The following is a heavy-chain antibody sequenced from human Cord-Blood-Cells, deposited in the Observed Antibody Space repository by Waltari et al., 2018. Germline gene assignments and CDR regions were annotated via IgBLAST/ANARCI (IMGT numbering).Heavy chain of an antibody. CDR3: ARDRAYYGSGSYYFDI. V-gene: IGHV4-59*01. Sequence: QVQLQESGPGLVKPSETLSLTCTVPGGSISSYDWRWIRNPPGKGLEWIGYIYYSGSTNYNPSLKSRVTISVDTSKNQFSLKLSSVTAADTAVYYCARDRAYYGSGSYYFDIWGQGTMVTVSS. D-gene: IGHD3-10*01. J-gene: IGHJ3*02. CDR2: IYYSGST. CDR1: GGSISSYD.